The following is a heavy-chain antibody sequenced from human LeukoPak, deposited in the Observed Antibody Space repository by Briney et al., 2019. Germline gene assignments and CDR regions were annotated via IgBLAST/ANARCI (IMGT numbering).Heavy chain of an antibody. Sequence: SETLSLTCAVYGGSFSGYYWSWIRQPPGKGLEWIGEINHSGSTNYNPSLKSRVTISVDTSKNQFSLKLSSVTAADTAVYYCARPLYSGSYYAYWGQGTWSPSPQ. CDR2: INHSGST. V-gene: IGHV4-34*01. CDR3: ARPLYSGSYYAY. J-gene: IGHJ4*02. D-gene: IGHD1-26*01. CDR1: GGSFSGYY.